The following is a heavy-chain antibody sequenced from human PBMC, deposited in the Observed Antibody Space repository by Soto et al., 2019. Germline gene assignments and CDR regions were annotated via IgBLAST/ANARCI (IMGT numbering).Heavy chain of an antibody. CDR2: IKTRDEGETT. CDR3: TTGSVEGF. CDR1: GFSVSKAW. D-gene: IGHD2-15*01. V-gene: IGHV3-15*07. Sequence: EVQLVDSGGGLVKPGGSLRLSCEASGFSVSKAWMNWVRQAPGKGLEWVSRIKTRDEGETTNYAAPVKGRFTISRDDSKNTLYLQMNSLKTEDKAVYYCTTGSVEGFWGQGTTVTVSS. J-gene: IGHJ6*02.